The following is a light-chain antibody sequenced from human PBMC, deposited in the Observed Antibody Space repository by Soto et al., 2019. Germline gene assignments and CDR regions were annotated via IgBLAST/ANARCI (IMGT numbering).Light chain of an antibody. Sequence: EILVSKYPATLSSSLAIIRTITCRASQSISSWLAWYQQKPGKAPKLLIYKASSLESGVPSRFSGSGSGTEFTLTISSLQPDDFATYYCQQCNRYPITFGQGTRLEI. V-gene: IGKV1-5*03. CDR1: QSISSW. CDR2: KAS. J-gene: IGKJ5*01. CDR3: QQCNRYPIT.